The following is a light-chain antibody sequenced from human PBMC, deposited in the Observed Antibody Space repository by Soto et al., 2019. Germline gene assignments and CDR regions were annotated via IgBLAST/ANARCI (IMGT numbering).Light chain of an antibody. CDR3: GTWDSSLSVGV. CDR1: SSNIGKNH. CDR2: VNG. J-gene: IGLJ3*02. Sequence: QSVLTQPPSVSAAPGQKVTISCSGTSSNIGKNHVSWYQQVPGRAPRLLMYVNGKGPSGNTDRFSASKSGTSATLAITGLQTGDEADYYCGTWDSSLSVGVFGGGTKLTVL. V-gene: IGLV1-51*02.